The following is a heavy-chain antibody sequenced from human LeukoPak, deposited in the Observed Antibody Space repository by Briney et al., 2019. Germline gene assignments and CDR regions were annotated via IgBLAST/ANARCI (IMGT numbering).Heavy chain of an antibody. Sequence: GGSLRLSCAASGFTFSTYWMHWVRHAPGKGLVWVSRINNDGSNTGYADSVKGRFTTSRDNVKNMVYLQMNSLTAEDTAVYYCARGQSSGWYPDWGQGTLVTVSS. J-gene: IGHJ4*02. CDR3: ARGQSSGWYPD. CDR1: GFTFSTYW. D-gene: IGHD6-19*01. V-gene: IGHV3-74*01. CDR2: INNDGSNT.